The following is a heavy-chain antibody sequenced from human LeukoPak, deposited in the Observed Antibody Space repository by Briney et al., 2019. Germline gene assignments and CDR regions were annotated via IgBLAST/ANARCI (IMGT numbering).Heavy chain of an antibody. D-gene: IGHD6-13*01. Sequence: ASVKVSCKASGYTFTGYYMHWVRQAPGQGLEWMGWINPNSGGTNYAQKFRGRVTMTRDTSISTAYMGLSRLRSDDTAVYYCARSLQQLVPPGLHWGQGTLVTVSS. CDR1: GYTFTGYY. J-gene: IGHJ4*02. CDR3: ARSLQQLVPPGLH. CDR2: INPNSGGT. V-gene: IGHV1-2*02.